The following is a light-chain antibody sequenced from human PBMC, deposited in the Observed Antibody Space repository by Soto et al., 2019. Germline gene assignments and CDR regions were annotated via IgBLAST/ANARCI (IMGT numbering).Light chain of an antibody. CDR1: HSVDSR. CDR3: QHYTNWPIT. J-gene: IGKJ4*01. CDR2: DAS. Sequence: EIVMTQSPATLSVSPGDRATLSCRASHSVDSRLAWYQQKPGQAPRLLIYDASTRATGLPARFSGSGSGTEFTFTISSLQFEDFAVYYCQHYTNWPITFGGGTKVEIK. V-gene: IGKV3-15*01.